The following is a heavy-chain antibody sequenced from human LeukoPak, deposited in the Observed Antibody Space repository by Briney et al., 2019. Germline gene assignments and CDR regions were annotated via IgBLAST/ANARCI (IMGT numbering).Heavy chain of an antibody. CDR2: MNPNSGNT. Sequence: GASVKVSCKASGYTFTSYDINWVRQATGQGLEWMGWMNPNSGNTGYAQKFQGRVTITADKSTSTAYMELSSLRSEDTAVYYCARDRRVGYGYSFFDYWGQGTLVTVSS. J-gene: IGHJ4*02. D-gene: IGHD5-18*01. V-gene: IGHV1-8*03. CDR3: ARDRRVGYGYSFFDY. CDR1: GYTFTSYD.